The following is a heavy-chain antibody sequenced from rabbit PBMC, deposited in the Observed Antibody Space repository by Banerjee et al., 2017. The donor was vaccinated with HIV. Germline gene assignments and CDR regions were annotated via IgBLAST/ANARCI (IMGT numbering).Heavy chain of an antibody. CDR3: ARDISYGGYAGYGYATGFNL. D-gene: IGHD6-1*01. CDR1: GFSFNSYYY. V-gene: IGHV1S40*01. J-gene: IGHJ4*01. Sequence: SLEESGGDLVKPGASLTLTCTASGFSFNSYYYMCWVRQAPGKGPEWIGCIHAGGSGTTYYASWAKGRFTISRTSSTTVTLQMTSLTAADTANYFCARDISYGGYAGYGYATGFNLWGPGTLVTVS. CDR2: IHAGGSGTT.